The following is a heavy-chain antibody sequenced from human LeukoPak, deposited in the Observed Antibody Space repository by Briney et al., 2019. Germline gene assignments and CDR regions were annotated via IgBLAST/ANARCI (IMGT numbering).Heavy chain of an antibody. CDR2: MNPNSGNT. CDR3: VRGRDIDDY. J-gene: IGHJ4*02. D-gene: IGHD2-15*01. CDR1: GGIFKNFA. V-gene: IGHV1-8*02. Sequence: ASVKVSCKASGGIFKNFAINWVRQATGQGLEWMGWMNPNSGNTGYAQKFQGRVTMTRNTSISTAYMELSSLRSEDTAVYYCVRGRDIDDYWGQGTLVTVSS.